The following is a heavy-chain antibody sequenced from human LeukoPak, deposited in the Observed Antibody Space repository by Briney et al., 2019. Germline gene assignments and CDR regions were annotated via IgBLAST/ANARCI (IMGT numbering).Heavy chain of an antibody. Sequence: PSETLSLTCTVSGGSISSGDYYWSWIRQPPGKGLEWIGYMYYSGSTYYNPSLKSRVVISVDTSKNQFSLKLSSVTAADTAVYYCARPYYYDSRIDPWGQGTLVTVSS. J-gene: IGHJ5*02. D-gene: IGHD3-22*01. CDR3: ARPYYYDSRIDP. V-gene: IGHV4-30-4*01. CDR2: MYYSGST. CDR1: GGSISSGDYY.